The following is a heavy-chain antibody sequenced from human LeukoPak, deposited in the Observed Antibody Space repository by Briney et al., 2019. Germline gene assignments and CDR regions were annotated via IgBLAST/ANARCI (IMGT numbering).Heavy chain of an antibody. CDR3: ARVGVRNYDFWSGLQAGVLFWYYYYMDV. J-gene: IGHJ6*03. CDR1: GYTFTSYG. Sequence: ASVKVSCKASGYTFTSYGISWVRQAPGQGLEWMGWISAYNGNTNYAQKLQGRVTMTTDTSTSTAYMELRSLRSDDTAVYYCARVGVRNYDFWSGLQAGVLFWYYYYMDVWGKGTTVTVSS. V-gene: IGHV1-18*01. CDR2: ISAYNGNT. D-gene: IGHD3-3*01.